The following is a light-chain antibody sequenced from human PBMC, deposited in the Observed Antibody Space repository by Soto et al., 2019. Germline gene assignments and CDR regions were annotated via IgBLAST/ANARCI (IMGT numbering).Light chain of an antibody. CDR2: GTS. CDR1: QSVSSNS. CDR3: QQHGSSIT. J-gene: IGKJ5*01. V-gene: IGKV3-20*01. Sequence: EIVSTQSPGTLSLSPGERATIFCRASQSVSSNSLAWYPQKPGQAPTLLIYGTSSRATGIADRFSGSGSGSDFTLTISRLEPEDFAVYFCQQHGSSITFGQGTRLDIK.